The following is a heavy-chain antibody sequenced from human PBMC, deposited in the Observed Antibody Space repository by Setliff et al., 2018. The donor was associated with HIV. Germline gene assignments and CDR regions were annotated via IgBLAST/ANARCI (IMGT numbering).Heavy chain of an antibody. CDR2: INSNSGGT. V-gene: IGHV1-2*02. J-gene: IGHJ4*02. Sequence: ASVKVSCKASGYTFTGYYMHWVRQAPGQGLEWMGWINSNSGGTNYAQRFQGRVTMTRGRSISTAYMELSRLRYDDTAVYYCASTENYYDTSAYYYQRCWGQGTLVTVSS. CDR1: GYTFTGYY. CDR3: ASTENYYDTSAYYYQRC. D-gene: IGHD3-22*01.